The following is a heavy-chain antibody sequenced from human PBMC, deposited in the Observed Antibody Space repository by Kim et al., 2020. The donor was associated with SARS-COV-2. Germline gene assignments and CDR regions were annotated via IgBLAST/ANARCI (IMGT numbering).Heavy chain of an antibody. D-gene: IGHD2-15*01. V-gene: IGHV4-59*01. Sequence: SNPPLESRVTILLDTSKNRFSLKLRSVTAADTAVYYCARDQGRRVYFDYWSQGTLVAVSS. J-gene: IGHJ4*01. CDR3: ARDQGRRVYFDY.